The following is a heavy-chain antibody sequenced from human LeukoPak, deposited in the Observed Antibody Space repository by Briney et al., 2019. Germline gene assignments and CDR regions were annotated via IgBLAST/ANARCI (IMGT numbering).Heavy chain of an antibody. D-gene: IGHD2-15*01. V-gene: IGHV4-34*01. CDR2: INHSGST. J-gene: IGHJ5*02. CDR3: ARGQGEAALNLFDH. CDR1: GGSFSGYH. Sequence: SETLSLTCAVYGGSFSGYHWSWIRQPPGKGLEWIGEINHSGSTNYNPSLKSRVTISVDTAKNQFSLQLSSVTAADTPVYYCARGQGEAALNLFDHWGQGTLVTVSS.